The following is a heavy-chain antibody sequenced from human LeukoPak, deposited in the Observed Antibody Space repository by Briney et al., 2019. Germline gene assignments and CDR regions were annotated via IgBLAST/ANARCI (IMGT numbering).Heavy chain of an antibody. CDR1: GYTLTELS. V-gene: IGHV1-24*01. CDR2: SDPEDGET. J-gene: IGHJ4*02. CDR3: ATDEVRGVLRSLHY. Sequence: ASVKVSCKVSGYTLTELSMHWVRQAPGKGLEWMGGSDPEDGETIYAQKFQGRVTMTEDTSTDTAYMELSSLRSEDTAVYYCATDEVRGVLRSLHYWGQGTLVTVSS. D-gene: IGHD3-10*01.